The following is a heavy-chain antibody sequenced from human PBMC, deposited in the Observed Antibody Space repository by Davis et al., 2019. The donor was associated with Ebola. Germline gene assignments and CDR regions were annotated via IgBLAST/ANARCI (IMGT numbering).Heavy chain of an antibody. D-gene: IGHD1-26*01. CDR1: GFTFSSYS. V-gene: IGHV3-21*01. CDR2: ISSSSSYI. J-gene: IGHJ4*02. CDR3: ARDLAILVGATTFDY. Sequence: ESLKISCAASGFTFSSYSMNWVRQAPGKGLEWVSSISSSSSYIYYADSVKGRFTISRDNAKNSLYLQMNSLRAEDTAVYYCARDLAILVGATTFDYWGQGTLVTVSS.